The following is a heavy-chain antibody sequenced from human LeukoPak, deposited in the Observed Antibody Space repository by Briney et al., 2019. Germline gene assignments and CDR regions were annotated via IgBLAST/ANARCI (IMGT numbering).Heavy chain of an antibody. CDR1: GGSISSYY. J-gene: IGHJ4*02. D-gene: IGHD6-13*01. V-gene: IGHV4-59*12. CDR3: ARALYSSSWYRGFDY. Sequence: SETLSLTCTVSGGSISSYYWSWIRQPPGKGLEWIGYIYYDGSGNYNPSLKSRVTISVDTSKNQFSLKLSSVTAADTAVYYCARALYSSSWYRGFDYWGQGTLVTVSS. CDR2: IYYDGSG.